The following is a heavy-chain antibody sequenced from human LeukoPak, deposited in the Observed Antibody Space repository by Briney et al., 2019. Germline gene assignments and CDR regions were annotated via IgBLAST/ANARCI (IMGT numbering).Heavy chain of an antibody. CDR3: MTQGGWQLPPPNFHY. Sequence: GESLKISCKASGLNFANSWIGWVRQMPGKGLEWMGIIYPSDSDTRYNPSFQGQVTISVDKSISTAYLQWSSLEASDTAIYYCMTQGGWQLPPPNFHYWGQGTLVTVSS. D-gene: IGHD5-24*01. CDR1: GLNFANSW. V-gene: IGHV5-51*01. J-gene: IGHJ1*01. CDR2: IYPSDSDT.